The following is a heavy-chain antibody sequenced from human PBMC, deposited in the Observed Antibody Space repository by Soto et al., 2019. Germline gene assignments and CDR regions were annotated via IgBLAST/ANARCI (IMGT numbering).Heavy chain of an antibody. D-gene: IGHD2-15*01. CDR3: ARSQGGSSSLDIYYYYYYGIDV. V-gene: IGHV1-69*01. Sequence: QVQLVQSGAEVKKPGSSVKVSCKAPGGTFSSYAISWVRQAPGQGLEWMGGIIPIFGTAKYAQKFQGRVTITADESTSTGYMELSSPRSEDTAVYYCARSQGGSSSLDIYYYYYYGIDVWGQGTTVTVSS. J-gene: IGHJ6*02. CDR2: IIPIFGTA. CDR1: GGTFSSYA.